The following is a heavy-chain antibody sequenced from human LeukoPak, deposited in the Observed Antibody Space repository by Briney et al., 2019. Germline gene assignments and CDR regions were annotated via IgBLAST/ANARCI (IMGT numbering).Heavy chain of an antibody. CDR3: TTDSSTWIQLWSTGDAFDI. V-gene: IGHV3-15*07. CDR1: GFTFSDAW. CDR2: IKSKTDGGTT. J-gene: IGHJ3*02. D-gene: IGHD5-18*01. Sequence: GGSLRLSCAASGFTFSDAWMNWVRQAPGKGLEWVGRIKSKTDGGTTDYAAPVKGRFTISRDDSKNTLYLQMNSLKTEDTAVYYCTTDSSTWIQLWSTGDAFDIWGQGTMVTVSS.